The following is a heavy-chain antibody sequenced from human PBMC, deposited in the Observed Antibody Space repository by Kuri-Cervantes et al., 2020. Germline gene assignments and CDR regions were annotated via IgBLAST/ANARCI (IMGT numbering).Heavy chain of an antibody. D-gene: IGHD2-2*01. CDR3: ARGYCTSTTCYELDV. J-gene: IGHJ6*04. CDR2: IYPGDSDT. V-gene: IGHV5-51*01. CDR1: GYSFTSYW. Sequence: GGSLRLSCKGSGYSFTSYWIGWVRQMPGKGLEWMGIIYPGDSDTRYSPSFQGQVTLSADKSISTAYLQWSSLKASDTAMYYCARGYCTSTTCYELDVWGKGTTVTVSS.